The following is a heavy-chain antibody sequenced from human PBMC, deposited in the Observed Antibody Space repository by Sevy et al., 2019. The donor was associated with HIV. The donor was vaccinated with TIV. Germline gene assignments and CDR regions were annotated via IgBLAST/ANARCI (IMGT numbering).Heavy chain of an antibody. CDR2: ISYDGSNK. CDR3: ARVYSSSSGGLIDY. CDR1: GFTFSSYA. J-gene: IGHJ4*02. Sequence: QLGGSLRLSCAASGFTFSSYAMHWVRQAPGKGLEWVAVISYDGSNKHYADSVKGRFTISRDNSKNTLYLQMNSLRAEDTAVYYCARVYSSSSGGLIDYWGQGTLVTVSS. V-gene: IGHV3-30*04. D-gene: IGHD6-6*01.